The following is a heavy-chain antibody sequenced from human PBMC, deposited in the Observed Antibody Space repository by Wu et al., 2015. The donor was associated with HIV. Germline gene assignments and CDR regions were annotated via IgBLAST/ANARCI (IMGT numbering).Heavy chain of an antibody. CDR3: GRRGSWGDRTTIIRGGVDV. J-gene: IGHJ6*02. V-gene: IGHV1-8*01. D-gene: IGHD3-10*01. CDR1: GYTFTTSD. CDR2: INPNSGKG. Sequence: QVQLVQSGAEVKKPGASVKVFCKASGYTFTTSDIHWVRQASGQGLEWMGWINPNSGKGYYAQRFQGRVTMSRNISTTTAHMELSSLTSEDTAVYYCGRRGSWGDRTTIIRGGVDVWGQGTTVSVSS.